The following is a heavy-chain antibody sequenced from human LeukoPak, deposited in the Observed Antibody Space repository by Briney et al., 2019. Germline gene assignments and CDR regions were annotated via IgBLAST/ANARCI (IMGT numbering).Heavy chain of an antibody. Sequence: GGFLRLSCAASGFSFSDTYMSWVRQAPGKGLEWIGRIKNKDEGGTIHYAPPVKDRFTISRDDSRNTVYLQMNNMNTEGTAVYYCCFGDYGDFWGQGTLVTVSS. D-gene: IGHD4-17*01. CDR1: GFSFSDTY. CDR2: IKNKDEGGTI. J-gene: IGHJ4*02. V-gene: IGHV3-15*05. CDR3: CFGDYGDF.